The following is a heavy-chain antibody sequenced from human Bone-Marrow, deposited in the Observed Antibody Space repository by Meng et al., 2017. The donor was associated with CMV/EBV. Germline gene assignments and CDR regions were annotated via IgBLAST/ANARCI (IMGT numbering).Heavy chain of an antibody. Sequence: SLKISCAASGFTFDDYAMHWVRQAPGKGLEWVSGISRNSGSIGYADSVKGRFTISRDNAKNSLYLQMNSLRAEDTALYYCAKDRGCSSTSCYYYYGMDVWGQGTTVTVSS. V-gene: IGHV3-9*01. CDR2: ISRNSGSI. CDR3: AKDRGCSSTSCYYYYGMDV. J-gene: IGHJ6*02. CDR1: GFTFDDYA. D-gene: IGHD2-2*01.